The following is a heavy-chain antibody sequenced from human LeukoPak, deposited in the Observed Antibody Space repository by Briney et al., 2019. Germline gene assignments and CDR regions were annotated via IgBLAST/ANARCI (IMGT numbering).Heavy chain of an antibody. CDR3: AREGAWLLLNSYSDY. Sequence: ASVKVSCKASGYTFTGYYMHWVRQAPGQGLEWMGWINPNSGGTNYAQKFQGRVTMTRDTSISTAYMELSRLRSDDTAVDYCAREGAWLLLNSYSDYWGQGTLVTVSS. J-gene: IGHJ4*02. CDR1: GYTFTGYY. V-gene: IGHV1-2*02. D-gene: IGHD3-22*01. CDR2: INPNSGGT.